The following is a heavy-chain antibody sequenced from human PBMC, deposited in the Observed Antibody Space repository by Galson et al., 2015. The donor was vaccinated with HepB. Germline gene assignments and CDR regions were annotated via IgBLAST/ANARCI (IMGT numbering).Heavy chain of an antibody. J-gene: IGHJ6*02. D-gene: IGHD3-16*01. CDR3: ARDIWGNLNYYYYGMDV. CDR1: GYTFTSYG. Sequence: SVKVSCKASGYTFTSYGISWVRQAPGQGLEWMGWIGAYNGNTNYAQKLQGRVTMTTDTSTSTAYMELRSLRSDDTAVYYCARDIWGNLNYYYYGMDVWGQGTTVTVSS. CDR2: IGAYNGNT. V-gene: IGHV1-18*04.